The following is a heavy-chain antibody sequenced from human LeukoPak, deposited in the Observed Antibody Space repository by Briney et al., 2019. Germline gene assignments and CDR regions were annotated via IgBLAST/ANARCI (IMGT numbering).Heavy chain of an antibody. CDR2: IYPNSGGT. Sequence: ASVKVSCKASGYTFTSYGISWVRQAPGQGLEWMGWIYPNSGGTNYAQKFQGRVTMTGDMSTSTVYMELSSLRSEDTAVYYCARGPPGYCSGGRCYWYYYYMDVWGKGTTVTISS. D-gene: IGHD2-15*01. CDR1: GYTFTSYG. V-gene: IGHV1-18*01. J-gene: IGHJ6*03. CDR3: ARGPPGYCSGGRCYWYYYYMDV.